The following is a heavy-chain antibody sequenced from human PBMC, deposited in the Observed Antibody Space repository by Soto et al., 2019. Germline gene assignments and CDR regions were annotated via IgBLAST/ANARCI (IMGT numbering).Heavy chain of an antibody. CDR1: GYTFTSYD. CDR3: AREFYYGSGSCGFAFDI. J-gene: IGHJ3*02. D-gene: IGHD3-10*01. CDR2: MNPNSGNT. Sequence: ASVKVSCKASGYTFTSYDINWVRQATGQGLEWMGWMNPNSGNTGYAQKFQGRVTMTRNTSISKAYMELSSLRSEDTAVYYCAREFYYGSGSCGFAFDIWGQGTMVTVSS. V-gene: IGHV1-8*01.